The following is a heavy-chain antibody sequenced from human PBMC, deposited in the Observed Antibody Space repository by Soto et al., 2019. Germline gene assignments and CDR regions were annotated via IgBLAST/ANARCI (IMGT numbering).Heavy chain of an antibody. V-gene: IGHV6-1*01. D-gene: IGHD5-12*01. Sequence: PSQTLSLTCAISGDSVSSNTASWNWIRQSPSRGLEWLGRTYFRSKWYNDYAVSVKSRIIINQDTSNNQFSLRLNSVTPEDTAVYFCAKGDNLGPKTGYAFDPWGQGIMVTVSS. CDR2: TYFRSKWYN. CDR1: GDSVSSNTAS. CDR3: AKGDNLGPKTGYAFDP. J-gene: IGHJ5*02.